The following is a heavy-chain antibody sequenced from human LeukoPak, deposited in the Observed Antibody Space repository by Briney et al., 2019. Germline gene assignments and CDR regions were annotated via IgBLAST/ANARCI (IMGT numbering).Heavy chain of an antibody. V-gene: IGHV3-53*05. D-gene: IGHD4-11*01. Sequence: GGSLRLSCAASGFTVSSNYMSWVRQAPGKGLEWVSVIYSGGSTYYADSVKGRFTISRDNSKNTLYLQMNSLRAEDTAVYYCAKAMTTVKLGIDYWGQGTLVTVSS. CDR1: GFTVSSNY. J-gene: IGHJ4*02. CDR2: IYSGGST. CDR3: AKAMTTVKLGIDY.